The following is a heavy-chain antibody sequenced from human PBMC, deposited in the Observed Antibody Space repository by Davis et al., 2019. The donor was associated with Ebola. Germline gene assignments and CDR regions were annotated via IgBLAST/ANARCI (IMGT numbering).Heavy chain of an antibody. V-gene: IGHV4-34*01. J-gene: IGHJ3*02. D-gene: IGHD3/OR15-3a*01. CDR3: ARVDPIRTGDAFDI. Sequence: PSETLSLTCAVYGGSFSGYYLSWIRQPPGKGLEWIGEINHSGSTNYNPSLKSRVTISVDTSKNQFSLKLSSVTAADTAVYSCARVDPIRTGDAFDIWGQGTMVTVSS. CDR1: GGSFSGYY. CDR2: INHSGST.